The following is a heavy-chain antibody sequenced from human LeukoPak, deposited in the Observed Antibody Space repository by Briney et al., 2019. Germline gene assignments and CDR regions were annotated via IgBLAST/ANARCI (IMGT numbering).Heavy chain of an antibody. J-gene: IGHJ4*02. V-gene: IGHV1-69*04. Sequence: ASVKVSGKASGGTFRSYAIRWVRRAPGQGLEWMGRIIPIFGIANYAQKFQGRVTITADKSTSTDYMELSSLRSEDTAVYYCARDSGSYGRGYYFDYWGQGTLVTVSS. CDR1: GGTFRSYA. D-gene: IGHD1-26*01. CDR2: IIPIFGIA. CDR3: ARDSGSYGRGYYFDY.